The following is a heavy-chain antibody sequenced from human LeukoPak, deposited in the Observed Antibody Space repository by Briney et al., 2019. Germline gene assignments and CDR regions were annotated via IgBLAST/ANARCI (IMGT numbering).Heavy chain of an antibody. D-gene: IGHD6-13*01. CDR2: ISASGSGT. V-gene: IGHV3-23*01. CDR3: AKDAAGPEY. CDR1: GFTFTSYA. J-gene: IGHJ4*02. Sequence: GGSLRLSCAVSGFTFTSYAMSWVRRAPGKGLYWVSGISASGSGTYYADSLKGRFTISRDNSKNTLYLQMNNLRVEDTAVYYCAKDAAGPEYWGQGTLVAAST.